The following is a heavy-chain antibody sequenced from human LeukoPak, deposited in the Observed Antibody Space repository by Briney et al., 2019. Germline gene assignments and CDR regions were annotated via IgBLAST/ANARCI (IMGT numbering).Heavy chain of an antibody. CDR2: ISASGGRT. CDR3: AKGHSDFGTGFDL. Sequence: GSLRLSCAASGFRFSDFAMSWVRQAPGKGLECVSVISASGGRTYSAESVKARFTISRDNSENTLYLQMNSLTADDTAVYYCAKGHSDFGTGFDLWGQGTLVTVSS. J-gene: IGHJ4*02. D-gene: IGHD4-17*01. CDR1: GFRFSDFA. V-gene: IGHV3-23*01.